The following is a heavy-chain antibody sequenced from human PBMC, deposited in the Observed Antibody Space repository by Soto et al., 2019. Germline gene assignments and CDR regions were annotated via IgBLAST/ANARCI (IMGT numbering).Heavy chain of an antibody. CDR2: IIPIFGTA. J-gene: IGHJ3*02. Sequence: KASGGPFSSDAIIWVRQAPGQGLEWMGGIIPIFGTANYAQKFQGRVTITADESTSTAYMELSSLRSEDTAVYYCARDREYGGTTDSGDIRGQGSMVIVSS. CDR1: GGPFSSDA. D-gene: IGHD1-1*01. V-gene: IGHV1-69*01. CDR3: ARDREYGGTTDSGDI.